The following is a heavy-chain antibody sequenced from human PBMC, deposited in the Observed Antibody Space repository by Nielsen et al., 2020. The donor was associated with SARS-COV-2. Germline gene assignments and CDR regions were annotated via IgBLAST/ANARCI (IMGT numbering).Heavy chain of an antibody. Sequence: GESLKISCAASGFTVSSNYMSWVRQAPGKGLEWVSVIYSGGSTYYADSVKGRFTISRDNSKNTLYLQMNSLRAEDTAVYYCARLHGGAGTSLAYWGQGTLVTVSS. CDR3: ARLHGGAGTSLAY. CDR2: IYSGGST. D-gene: IGHD6-13*01. CDR1: GFTVSSNY. V-gene: IGHV3-53*01. J-gene: IGHJ4*02.